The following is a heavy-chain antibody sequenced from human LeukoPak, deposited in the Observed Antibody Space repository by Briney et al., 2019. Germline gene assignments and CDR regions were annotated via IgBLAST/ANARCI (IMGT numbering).Heavy chain of an antibody. Sequence: SEALSLTCIVSGDSISSYYWSWIRQPPGKGLEWIGYIYCSGSTNYNPSLKSRVTISVDTSKNQFSLKLSSVTAADTAVYYCAITYYYDSSGYRRDAFDIWGQGTMVTVSS. CDR2: IYCSGST. D-gene: IGHD3-22*01. CDR1: GDSISSYY. V-gene: IGHV4-59*08. CDR3: AITYYYDSSGYRRDAFDI. J-gene: IGHJ3*02.